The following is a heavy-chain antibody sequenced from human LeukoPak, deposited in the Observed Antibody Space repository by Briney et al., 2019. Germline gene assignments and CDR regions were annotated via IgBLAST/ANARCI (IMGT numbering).Heavy chain of an antibody. CDR2: ISYDGSNK. Sequence: GRSLRLSCAASGFTFSSYGMHWVRQAPGKGLEWVAVISYDGSNKYYADSVKGRFTISRDNSKNTLYLQMNSLRAEDTAVYYCAKDEGYCSGASCYYFDYWGQGTLVTVSS. D-gene: IGHD2-15*01. J-gene: IGHJ4*02. CDR3: AKDEGYCSGASCYYFDY. V-gene: IGHV3-30*18. CDR1: GFTFSSYG.